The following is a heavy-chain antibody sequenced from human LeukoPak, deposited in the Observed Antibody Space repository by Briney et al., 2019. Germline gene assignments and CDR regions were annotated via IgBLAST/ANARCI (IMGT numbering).Heavy chain of an antibody. D-gene: IGHD2-21*02. CDR3: ATDFCGGDCSSFDC. V-gene: IGHV3-23*01. J-gene: IGHJ4*02. CDR2: ISRSGGNT. Sequence: GGSLRLSCAASGFTFSSYAMSWVRQAPGKGLEWVSAISRSGGNTYYADSVKGRFTISRDNSKNTLYLQMNSLRAEDTALYYCATDFCGGDCSSFDCWGQGTLVNVSS. CDR1: GFTFSSYA.